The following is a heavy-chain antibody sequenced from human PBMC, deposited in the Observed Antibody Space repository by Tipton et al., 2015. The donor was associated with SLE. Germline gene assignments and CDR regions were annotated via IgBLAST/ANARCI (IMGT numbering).Heavy chain of an antibody. CDR2: LYHDGRA. CDR1: GFSISDEYY. V-gene: IGHV4-38-2*01. J-gene: IGHJ4*02. D-gene: IGHD3-22*01. Sequence: GLVKPSETLSLTCVVSGFSISDEYYWGWIRQPPGKGLEWVGSLYHDGRAFYSPTLKTRVTMSVDTSKNQVSLRVTSVTAADTAVYYCARRIVVAGIFDCWGQGILVTVSS. CDR3: ARRIVVAGIFDC.